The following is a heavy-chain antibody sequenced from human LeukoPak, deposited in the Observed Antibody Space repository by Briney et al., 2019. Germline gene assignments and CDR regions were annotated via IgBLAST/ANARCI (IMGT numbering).Heavy chain of an antibody. CDR2: TYYRSRWSS. J-gene: IGHJ3*02. V-gene: IGHV6-1*01. Sequence: SQTRSLTCAISGDSVSSSDAAWNWIRQSPSRGLEWLGGTYYRSRWSSDYAPSVRSRITINSDTAKNQFSLQLNSVTPEDTAVYYCARASYRAFYIWGQGTMVTVSS. D-gene: IGHD4-11*01. CDR1: GDSVSSSDAA. CDR3: ARASYRAFYI.